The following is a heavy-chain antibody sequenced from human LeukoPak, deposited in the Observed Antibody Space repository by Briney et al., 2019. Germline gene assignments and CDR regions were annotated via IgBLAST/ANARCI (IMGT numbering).Heavy chain of an antibody. J-gene: IGHJ4*02. V-gene: IGHV1-2*02. Sequence: ASVKVSCKASGYTFTGYYMYWVRQAPGQGLEWMGWIKPNSGGTNYAQKFQGRVTMTRDTSISTAYMELSRLRSDDTAVYYCARAYDSSGYCPDYWGQGTLVTVSS. CDR1: GYTFTGYY. CDR2: IKPNSGGT. CDR3: ARAYDSSGYCPDY. D-gene: IGHD3-22*01.